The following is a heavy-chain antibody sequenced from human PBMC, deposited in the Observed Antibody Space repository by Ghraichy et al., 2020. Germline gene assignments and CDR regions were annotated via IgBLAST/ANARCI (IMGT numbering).Heavy chain of an antibody. V-gene: IGHV3-23*01. J-gene: IGHJ4*02. CDR2: ISGSGGST. Sequence: GGSLRLSCAASGFTFSSYAMSWVRQAPGKGLEWVSAISGSGGSTYYADSVKGRFTISRDNSKNTLYLQMNSLRAEDTAVYYCAKDEVHNSPLHYGYSFDYWGQGTLVTVSS. D-gene: IGHD2-15*01. CDR1: GFTFSSYA. CDR3: AKDEVHNSPLHYGYSFDY.